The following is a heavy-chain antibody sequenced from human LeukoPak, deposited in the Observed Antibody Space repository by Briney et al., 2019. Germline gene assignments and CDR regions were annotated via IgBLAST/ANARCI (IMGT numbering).Heavy chain of an antibody. CDR1: GGTFSSYA. J-gene: IGHJ4*02. V-gene: IGHV1-69*05. CDR2: IIPIFGTA. D-gene: IGHD1-7*01. CDR3: AREGITGTFSYFDY. Sequence: ASVKASCKASGGTFSSYAISWVRQAPGQGLEWMGGIIPIFGTANYAQKFQGRVTITTDESTSTAYMELSSLRSEDAAVYYCAREGITGTFSYFDYWGQGTLVTVSS.